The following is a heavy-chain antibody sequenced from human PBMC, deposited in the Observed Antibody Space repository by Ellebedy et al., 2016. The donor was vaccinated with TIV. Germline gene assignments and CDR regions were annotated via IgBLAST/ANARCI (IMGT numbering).Heavy chain of an antibody. CDR3: AKDSSGYLLDQ. CDR1: GFTLSNYG. CDR2: IWYDGSNK. D-gene: IGHD3-22*01. J-gene: IGHJ4*02. Sequence: PGGSLRLSCAASGFTLSNYGMHWVRQAPGKGLEWVAVIWYDGSNKYYGDSVKGRFTVSRDNSENTVYLQMNSLRAEDTAVYFCAKDSSGYLLDQWGQGTLDTVSS. V-gene: IGHV3-30*02.